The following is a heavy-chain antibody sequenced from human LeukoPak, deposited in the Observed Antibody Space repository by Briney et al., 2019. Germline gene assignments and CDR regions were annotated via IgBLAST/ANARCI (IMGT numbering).Heavy chain of an antibody. D-gene: IGHD1-26*01. J-gene: IGHJ3*02. CDR1: GYTFTGYY. Sequence: GASVKVSCKASGYTFTGYYMHWVRQAPGQGLEWMGWINPNSGGTNYAQKFQGRVTMTRNTSISTAYMELSSLRSEDTAVYYCARGMGDAFDIWGQGTMVTVSS. V-gene: IGHV1-2*02. CDR2: INPNSGGT. CDR3: ARGMGDAFDI.